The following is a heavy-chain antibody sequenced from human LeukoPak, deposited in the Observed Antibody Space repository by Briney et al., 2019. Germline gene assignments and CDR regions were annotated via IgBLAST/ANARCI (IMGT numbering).Heavy chain of an antibody. V-gene: IGHV4-34*01. Sequence: PSETLSLTCAVYGGSFSGYYWSWIRQPPGKGLEWIGEINHRGSTNYNPSLKSRVTVSLDTSKNQFSLKLSSVTAADTAVYYCARAPRAALDWGQGTLVTVSS. CDR1: GGSFSGYY. CDR2: INHRGST. J-gene: IGHJ4*02. D-gene: IGHD2-15*01. CDR3: ARAPRAALD.